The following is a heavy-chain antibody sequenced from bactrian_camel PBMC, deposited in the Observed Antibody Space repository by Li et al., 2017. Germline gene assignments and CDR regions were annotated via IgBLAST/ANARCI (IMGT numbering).Heavy chain of an antibody. D-gene: IGHD3*01. Sequence: HVQLVESGGGSVQPGGSLILSCAASGDTDSSLCMGWFRQAPGKENEGVAVIYTGGGAPYYADSVQGRFTISQDNANNTLYLQMSGLKPEDTAMHYCAASIIILQPASRLRRRSYNHWGQGTQVTVS. CDR1: GDTDSSLC. CDR2: IYTGGGAP. J-gene: IGHJ4*01. V-gene: IGHV3S1*01. CDR3: AASIIILQPASRLRRRSYNH.